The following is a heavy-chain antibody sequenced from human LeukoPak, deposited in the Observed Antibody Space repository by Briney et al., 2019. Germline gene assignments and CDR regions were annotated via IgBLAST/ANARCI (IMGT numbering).Heavy chain of an antibody. J-gene: IGHJ4*02. V-gene: IGHV3-30-3*02. D-gene: IGHD2-15*01. CDR1: GFTFSSYA. CDR2: ISYDGSNK. Sequence: GGSLRLSCAASGFTFSSYAMHWVRQAPGKGLEWVAVISYDGSNKYYADSVKGRFTISRDNSKNTLFLQMNSLRAEDTAVYYCAKFEVSATCFDYWGQGTLVTVSS. CDR3: AKFEVSATCFDY.